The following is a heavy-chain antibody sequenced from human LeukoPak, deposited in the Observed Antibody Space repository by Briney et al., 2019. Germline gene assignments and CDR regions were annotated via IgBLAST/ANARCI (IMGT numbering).Heavy chain of an antibody. CDR2: ISGSSGST. V-gene: IGHV3-23*01. Sequence: GGSLRLSCAASGFTFSSYAMSWVRQAPGKGLEWVSAISGSSGSTYYADSVKGRFTISRDNSKNTLYLQINTRRHEATPVYYCAKGRYYYDSSGYYAPDYWGQGTLVTVSS. CDR3: AKGRYYYDSSGYYAPDY. D-gene: IGHD3-22*01. J-gene: IGHJ4*02. CDR1: GFTFSSYA.